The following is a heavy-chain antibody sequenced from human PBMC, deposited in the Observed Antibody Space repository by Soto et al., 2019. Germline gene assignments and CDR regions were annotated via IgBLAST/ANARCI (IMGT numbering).Heavy chain of an antibody. D-gene: IGHD2-15*01. Sequence: PSETLSLTCTVSGGSISSGDYDWSWIRQPPGKGLEWIGYIYYSGSTYYNPSLKSRVTISVDTSRNQFSLKLSSVTAADTAVYYCARGPPQGPKVGWSPRRGTNWFDPWGQGTLVTVSS. J-gene: IGHJ5*02. V-gene: IGHV4-30-4*01. CDR3: ARGPPQGPKVGWSPRRGTNWFDP. CDR1: GGSISSGDYD. CDR2: IYYSGST.